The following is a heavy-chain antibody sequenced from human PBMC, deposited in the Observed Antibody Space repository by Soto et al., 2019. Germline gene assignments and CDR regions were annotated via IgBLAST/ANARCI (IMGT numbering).Heavy chain of an antibody. CDR3: AKAPLAFDI. V-gene: IGHV3-23*01. J-gene: IGHJ3*02. CDR1: GFSVTESV. Sequence: VQLLESGGGLVQPGESRRLSCAVSGFSVTESVISWVRQAPGKGLEWVSSITESGAVTYYADSVKGRVTISRDTSKDTVFLQINNLRVEDTAVYYCAKAPLAFDIWGQGTLVTVSS. CDR2: ITESGAVT.